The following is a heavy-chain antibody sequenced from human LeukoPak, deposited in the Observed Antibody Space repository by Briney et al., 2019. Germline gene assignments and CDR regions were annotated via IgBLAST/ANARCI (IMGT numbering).Heavy chain of an antibody. CDR1: GGSISSSSYY. CDR3: ARDNEAAAGTVYYYYYMDV. D-gene: IGHD6-13*01. Sequence: SETLSLTCTVSGGSISSSSYYWGWIRQPPGKGLEWIGSIYYSGSTYYNPSLKSRVTISVDTSKNQFSLKLSSVTAADTAVYYCARDNEAAAGTVYYYYYMDVWGKGTTVTVSS. V-gene: IGHV4-39*07. J-gene: IGHJ6*03. CDR2: IYYSGST.